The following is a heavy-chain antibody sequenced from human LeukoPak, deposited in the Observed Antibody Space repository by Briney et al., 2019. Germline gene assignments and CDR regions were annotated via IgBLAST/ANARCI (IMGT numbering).Heavy chain of an antibody. CDR3: AKFSAMIDTFFDY. CDR1: GFTFSSYA. V-gene: IGHV3-23*01. CDR2: ISGSGGST. D-gene: IGHD3-22*01. J-gene: IGHJ4*02. Sequence: GGSLRLSCAASGFTFSSYAMSWVRQAPGKGLEWVSAISGSGGSTYYADSVKGRFIISRDNSKNTLYLQMNSLRAEDTAVYYCAKFSAMIDTFFDYWGQGTLVTVSS.